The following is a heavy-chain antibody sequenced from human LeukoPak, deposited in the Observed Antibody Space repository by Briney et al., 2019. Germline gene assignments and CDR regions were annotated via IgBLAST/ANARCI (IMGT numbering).Heavy chain of an antibody. CDR2: ISSSGSTI. CDR1: GFTFSDYY. D-gene: IGHD4-11*01. CDR3: ARLNSYYYYSIDV. Sequence: GGSLRLSCAVSGFTFSDYYMSWFRQAPGKGLEWVSYISSSGSTIYYADSVKGRFTISRDNAKNSLYLQMNSLRAEDTAVYYCARLNSYYYYSIDVWGQGTTVTVSS. J-gene: IGHJ6*02. V-gene: IGHV3-11*01.